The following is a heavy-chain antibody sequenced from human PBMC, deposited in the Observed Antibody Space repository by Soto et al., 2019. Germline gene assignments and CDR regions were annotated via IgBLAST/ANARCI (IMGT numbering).Heavy chain of an antibody. J-gene: IGHJ4*02. CDR2: ISSSSSTI. D-gene: IGHD3-22*01. V-gene: IGHV3-48*01. Sequence: GGSLRLXCAASGFTFSSYSMNWVRQAPGKGLEWVSYISSSSSTIYYADSVKGRFTISRDNAKNSLYLQMNSLRAEDTAVYYCARDFRDYYDSSGPKPWGQGTLVTVSS. CDR3: ARDFRDYYDSSGPKP. CDR1: GFTFSSYS.